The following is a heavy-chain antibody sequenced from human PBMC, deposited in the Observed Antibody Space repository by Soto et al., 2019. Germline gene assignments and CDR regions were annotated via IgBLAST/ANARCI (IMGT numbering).Heavy chain of an antibody. J-gene: IGHJ6*02. CDR1: GGSFTGYY. CDR2: INHSGSA. CDR3: ARGHRGLTSFGVLIPPVYYGMDV. D-gene: IGHD3-3*01. V-gene: IGHV4-34*01. Sequence: PSETLSLTCDVYGGSFTGYYWSWIRQPPGKGLEWIAEINHSGSANYSPSLKSRVAISVDTSKNQFSLKLRSVTAADTAVYYCARGHRGLTSFGVLIPPVYYGMDVWAQGTTVPVSS.